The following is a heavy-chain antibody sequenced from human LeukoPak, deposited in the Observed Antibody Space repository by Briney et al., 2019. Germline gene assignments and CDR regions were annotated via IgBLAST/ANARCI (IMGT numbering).Heavy chain of an antibody. J-gene: IGHJ4*02. CDR1: GFTFDDYG. Sequence: GGSLRLSCAASGFTFDDYGMSWVRQAPGKGLEWVSGINWNGGSTGYADSVKGRFTISRVNAKNSLYLQMNSLRAEDTALYYCARAGYGDYFDYWGQGTLVTVSS. V-gene: IGHV3-20*04. CDR3: ARAGYGDYFDY. D-gene: IGHD4-17*01. CDR2: INWNGGST.